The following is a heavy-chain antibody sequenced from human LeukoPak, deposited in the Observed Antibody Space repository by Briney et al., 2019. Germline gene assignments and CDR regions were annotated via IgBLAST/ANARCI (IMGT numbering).Heavy chain of an antibody. CDR2: IYYTGST. Sequence: PSETLSLTCTVSGGSMSGYYWTWIWQPPGKGLEWIAYIYYTGSTNYNPSLESRVTISVDTSKNQFSLRLNSMATADTAVYYCARLRGNYFPDFWGQGTLVTVSS. J-gene: IGHJ4*02. V-gene: IGHV4-59*01. CDR3: ARLRGNYFPDF. CDR1: GGSMSGYY. D-gene: IGHD2/OR15-2a*01.